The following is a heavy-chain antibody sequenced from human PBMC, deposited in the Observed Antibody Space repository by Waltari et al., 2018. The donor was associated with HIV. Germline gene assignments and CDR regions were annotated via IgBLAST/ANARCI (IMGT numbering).Heavy chain of an antibody. V-gene: IGHV3-30*02. CDR2: IRYDGSNK. J-gene: IGHJ6*02. CDR3: AKDYGSSWYGRGMDV. CDR1: GFTFSRYG. D-gene: IGHD6-13*01. Sequence: QVQLVESGGGVVQPGGSLRLSCAASGFTFSRYGMHWVRQAPGKGLEWVAFIRYDGSNKYYADSVKGRFTISRDNSKNTLYLQMNSLRAEDTAVYYCAKDYGSSWYGRGMDVWGQGTTVTVSS.